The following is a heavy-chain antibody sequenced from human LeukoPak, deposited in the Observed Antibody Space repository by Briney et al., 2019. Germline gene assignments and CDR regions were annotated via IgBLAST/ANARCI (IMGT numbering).Heavy chain of an antibody. CDR2: ISSSSSYI. CDR1: GFTFSSYS. V-gene: IGHV3-21*01. Sequence: PGGSLRLSCAASGFTFSSYSMNWVRQAPGKGLEWVSSISSSSSYIYYADSVKGQFTISRDNAKNSLYLQMNSLRAEDTAVYYCARGGRPKGYFDYWAREPWSPSPQ. J-gene: IGHJ4*02. CDR3: ARGGRPKGYFDY.